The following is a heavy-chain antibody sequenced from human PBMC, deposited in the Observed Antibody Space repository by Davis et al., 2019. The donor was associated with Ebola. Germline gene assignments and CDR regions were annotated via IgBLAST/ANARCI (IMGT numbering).Heavy chain of an antibody. D-gene: IGHD2-21*02. CDR1: GFTFSESW. V-gene: IGHV3-48*02. Sequence: PGGSLRLSCAASGFTFSESWMAWVCQAPGKGLEWVSHISISRSTTNYADSVKGRFTISRDNVKNSLSLQMNSLRDEDTAVYYCARGVDYAFDIWGQGTMVTVSS. J-gene: IGHJ3*02. CDR3: ARGVDYAFDI. CDR2: ISISRSTT.